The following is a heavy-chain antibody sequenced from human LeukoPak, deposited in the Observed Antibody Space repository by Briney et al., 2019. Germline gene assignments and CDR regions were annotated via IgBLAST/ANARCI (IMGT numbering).Heavy chain of an antibody. V-gene: IGHV3-30*02. CDR2: IRNDGSNK. CDR3: ASSLIDY. CDR1: FTXXXXX. Sequence: FTXXXXXMHXXRXAXXKGLEWVAFIRNDGSNKYYADSVRGRFTISRDNAKNSLYLQMNSLRAEDTAVYYCASSLIDYWGQGTLVTVSS. J-gene: IGHJ4*02.